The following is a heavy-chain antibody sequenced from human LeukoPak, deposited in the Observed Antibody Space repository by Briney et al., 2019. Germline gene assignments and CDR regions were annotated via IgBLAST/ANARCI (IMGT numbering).Heavy chain of an antibody. Sequence: PGGSLRLSCAASGFTFSIYAMSWVRQAPGKGLEWVSSISGSTVDTHYADSVKGRFTISRDNSKNTLYLQMNSLRAEDTAVYYCAKNGIGPITLNWFDPWGQGTLVTVSS. CDR2: ISGSTVDT. CDR1: GFTFSIYA. D-gene: IGHD1-20*01. CDR3: AKNGIGPITLNWFDP. J-gene: IGHJ5*02. V-gene: IGHV3-23*01.